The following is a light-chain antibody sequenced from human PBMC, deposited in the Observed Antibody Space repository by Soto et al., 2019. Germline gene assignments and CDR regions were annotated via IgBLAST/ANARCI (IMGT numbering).Light chain of an antibody. Sequence: EIVLTQSPGTLSLSPGERATLSCRASQSVSGSYLAWYQQRPGQAPRLLIYGASSRATGIPDRFSGSGSGTDFTLTITRLEPEDFAVYYCQQYGSSRWTFGRWTKVEIK. CDR3: QQYGSSRWT. CDR1: QSVSGSY. J-gene: IGKJ1*01. CDR2: GAS. V-gene: IGKV3-20*01.